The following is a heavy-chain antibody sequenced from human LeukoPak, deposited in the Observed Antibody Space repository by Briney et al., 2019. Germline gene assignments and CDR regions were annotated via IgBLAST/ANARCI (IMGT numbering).Heavy chain of an antibody. CDR2: IYYSGST. J-gene: IGHJ4*02. CDR1: GGSISSYY. D-gene: IGHD1-26*01. CDR3: ARGSSGSYGTFDY. V-gene: IGHV4-59*01. Sequence: PSETLSLTCTVSGGSISSYYWSWIRQSPGKGLEWIGYIYYSGSTNYNPSLKSRVTISVDTSKNQFSLKLSSVTAADTAVYYCARGSSGSYGTFDYWGQGTLVTVSS.